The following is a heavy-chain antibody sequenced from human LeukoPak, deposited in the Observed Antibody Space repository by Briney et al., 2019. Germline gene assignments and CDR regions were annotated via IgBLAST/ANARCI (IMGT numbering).Heavy chain of an antibody. D-gene: IGHD3-22*01. Sequence: SETLSLTCAVYGGSFSGYYWSWIRQPPGKGLEWIGEINHSGSTNYNPSLKSRVTISVDTSKNQFSLKLSSVTAADTAVYYCARGRAGYYYDSSGYYFGSGLFDYWGQGTLVTVSS. CDR3: ARGRAGYYYDSSGYYFGSGLFDY. J-gene: IGHJ4*02. CDR1: GGSFSGYY. CDR2: INHSGST. V-gene: IGHV4-34*01.